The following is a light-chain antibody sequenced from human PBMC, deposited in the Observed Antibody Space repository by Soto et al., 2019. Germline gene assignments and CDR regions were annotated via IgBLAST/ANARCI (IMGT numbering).Light chain of an antibody. CDR3: QQSYNSPQT. V-gene: IGKV1-39*01. CDR2: AAS. Sequence: DIQMTQSPSSLSASVGDEVTITCRASQTIMTYLNWYQLKPGKPPRLLIYAASSLQSGVPSRFSGSGSGTDFTLTSSSLQPEDFATYSCQQSYNSPQTFGKGTKVEIK. J-gene: IGKJ1*01. CDR1: QTIMTY.